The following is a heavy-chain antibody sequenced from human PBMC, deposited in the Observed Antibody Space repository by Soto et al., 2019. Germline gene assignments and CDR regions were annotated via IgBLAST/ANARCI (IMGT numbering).Heavy chain of an antibody. J-gene: IGHJ5*02. CDR2: SYYSGTS. CDR1: GGSIRVQSYY. Sequence: SEPLSLTCTVSGGSIRVQSYYWTWIRQTPGKELEWVGSSYYSGTSYFNPALKGRVTISVDTSTNQFSLRLTSVTAADTAVYYCTKRYNWNDYYFDPWGQGTLVTVAS. CDR3: TKRYNWNDYYFDP. D-gene: IGHD1-20*01. V-gene: IGHV4-39*01.